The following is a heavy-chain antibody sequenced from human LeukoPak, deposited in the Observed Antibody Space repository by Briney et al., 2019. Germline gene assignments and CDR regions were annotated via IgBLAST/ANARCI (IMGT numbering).Heavy chain of an antibody. CDR1: GYTFTGYY. V-gene: IGHV1-2*02. CDR2: INPNSGGT. Sequence: SSVKVSCKASGYTFTGYYMHWVRQAPGQGLEWIGWINPNSGGTNYAQKFQGRVTMTRDTSISTAYMELSRLRSDDTAVYYCARGLRFLEWSPFDYWGQGTLVTVSS. CDR3: ARGLRFLEWSPFDY. J-gene: IGHJ4*02. D-gene: IGHD3-3*01.